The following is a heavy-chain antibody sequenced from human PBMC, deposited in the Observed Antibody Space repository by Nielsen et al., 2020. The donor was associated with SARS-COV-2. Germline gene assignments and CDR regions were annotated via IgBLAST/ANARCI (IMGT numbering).Heavy chain of an antibody. CDR3: SRMSSSWHFYGMDV. CDR2: IDPTDSFT. V-gene: IGHV5-10-1*01. D-gene: IGHD6-13*01. J-gene: IGHJ6*02. CDR1: GYTFSTYW. Sequence: GESLKISCVASGYTFSTYWISWVRQMPGKGLEWMGRIDPTDSFTQYSPSFKGHVTISADKTRSIAYLQWSSLEASDSGIYYCSRMSSSWHFYGMDVWGQGTTVSV.